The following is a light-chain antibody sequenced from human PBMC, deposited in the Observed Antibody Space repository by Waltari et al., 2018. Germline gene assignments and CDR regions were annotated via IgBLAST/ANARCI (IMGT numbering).Light chain of an antibody. J-gene: IGKJ4*01. CDR2: DTS. CDR3: QQRRNWPLT. V-gene: IGKV3-11*01. Sequence: EIVLTQSPATLSLSPGERATLSCRASQSFNWYLAWYQQRPGQAPRLLIFDTSNRATGIPARFSGSGSETDFTLTISSLEPDDSAVYYCQQRRNWPLTFGGGTKVEIK. CDR1: QSFNWY.